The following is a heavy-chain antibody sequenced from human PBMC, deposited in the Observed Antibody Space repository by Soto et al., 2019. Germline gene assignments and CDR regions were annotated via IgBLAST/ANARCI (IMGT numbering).Heavy chain of an antibody. V-gene: IGHV4-61*01. J-gene: IGHJ5*02. Sequence: SETLSLTCTVSGGSVTSATYYWSWIRQPPGRGPEWIGYIYYTGKTNYKPSLKSRVTMSVDTSKNQFSLRLSSVTAADTAVYFCATQRVAVAGLGASWGQGTLVTVSS. D-gene: IGHD6-19*01. CDR2: IYYTGKT. CDR3: ATQRVAVAGLGAS. CDR1: GGSVTSATYY.